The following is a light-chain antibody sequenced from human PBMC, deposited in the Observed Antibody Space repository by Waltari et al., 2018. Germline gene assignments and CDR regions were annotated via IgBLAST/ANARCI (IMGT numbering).Light chain of an antibody. J-gene: IGKJ4*01. CDR2: SAS. CDR1: QDIHTW. CDR3: EQVHSFPIT. Sequence: DIQMTQSPSYVSASVGDTATITCRASQDIHTWLAWYQQKPGKAPKLLIYSASTLQDGVPSRFSGSGSGTEFTLTIDSLQPEDFATYYCEQVHSFPITFGGGTKVEIK. V-gene: IGKV1-12*01.